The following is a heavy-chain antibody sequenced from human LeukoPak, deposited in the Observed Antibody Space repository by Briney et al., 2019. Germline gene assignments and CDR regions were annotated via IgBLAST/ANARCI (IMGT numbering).Heavy chain of an antibody. D-gene: IGHD2-2*01. V-gene: IGHV3-9*01. Sequence: GGSLRLSCAASGFTFDDYAMPWVRQAPGKGLEGVSGISWNSGSIGYADSVKGRFTISRDNAKSSLYLQMNSLRAEDTALYYCAKGYCSSTSCCLDYWGQGTLVTVS. CDR1: GFTFDDYA. CDR3: AKGYCSSTSCCLDY. J-gene: IGHJ4*02. CDR2: ISWNSGSI.